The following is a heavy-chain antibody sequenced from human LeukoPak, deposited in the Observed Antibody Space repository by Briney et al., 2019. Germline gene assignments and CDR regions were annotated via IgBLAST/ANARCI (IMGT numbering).Heavy chain of an antibody. CDR2: INTDGSST. V-gene: IGHV3-74*01. CDR3: ARMNDDFLYYYYMDV. CDR1: GFTFSSYW. J-gene: IGHJ6*03. D-gene: IGHD1-1*01. Sequence: GGSLRLSCAASGFTFSSYWMHWVRQAPGKGLVWVSRINTDGSSTSYADSVKGRFTISRDNAKNTLYLQMNSLRAEDTAVYYCARMNDDFLYYYYMDVWGKGTTVTVSS.